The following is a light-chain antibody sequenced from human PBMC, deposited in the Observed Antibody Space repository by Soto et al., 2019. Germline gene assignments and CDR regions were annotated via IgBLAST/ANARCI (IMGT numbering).Light chain of an antibody. CDR1: QTVKSY. J-gene: IGKJ2*01. CDR2: AAS. Sequence: DIQMTQSPSSLSAYVTDRVTITCRASQTVKSYLNWYQQKPGKAPKLLISAASTLHGGVPSRFSASGSGTEFTLTISSLRLEDFATYYCQQSFVYPYTFGQGTTLEI. V-gene: IGKV1-39*01. CDR3: QQSFVYPYT.